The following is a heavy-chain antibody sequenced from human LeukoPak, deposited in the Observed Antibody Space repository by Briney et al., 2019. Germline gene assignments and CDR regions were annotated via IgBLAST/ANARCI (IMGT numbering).Heavy chain of an antibody. Sequence: SETLSLTCAVYGGSFSGYYWIWIRRPPGKGLEWIGEINHSGSTNYNPSLKSRVTISVDTSKNQFSLKLSSVTAADTAVYYCASQGGDLGIQLWSDDLYFDYWGQGTLVTVSS. CDR3: ASQGGDLGIQLWSDDLYFDY. V-gene: IGHV4-34*01. CDR2: INHSGST. CDR1: GGSFSGYY. J-gene: IGHJ4*02. D-gene: IGHD5-18*01.